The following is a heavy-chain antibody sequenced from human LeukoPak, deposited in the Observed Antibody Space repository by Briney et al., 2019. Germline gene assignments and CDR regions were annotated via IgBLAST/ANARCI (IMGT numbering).Heavy chain of an antibody. CDR2: IYSSGST. J-gene: IGHJ3*02. CDR3: ARSDGYGLVGI. Sequence: SETLSLTCTVSGASINSGSNYWGWIRQPPGKTLEWIGSIYSSGSTYYNPSLKSRVIIMIDTPKNHFSLTLSSVTAADTAVYYCARSDGYGLVGIWGQGTMVTVSS. CDR1: GASINSGSNY. V-gene: IGHV4-39*07. D-gene: IGHD3-10*01.